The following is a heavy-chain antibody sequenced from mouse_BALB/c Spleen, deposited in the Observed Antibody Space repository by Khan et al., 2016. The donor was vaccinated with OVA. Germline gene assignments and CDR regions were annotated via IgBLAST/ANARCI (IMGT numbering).Heavy chain of an antibody. V-gene: IGHV5-6*01. CDR3: ARQEYVYYVRYFNV. D-gene: IGHD2-10*02. J-gene: IGHJ1*01. Sequence: EVELVESGGDLVKPGGSLKLSCAASGFTFSSYGMSWVRQTPDKRLEWVATISSGGSYTYYPDSVKGRFTISRDNAKTTLYLQMSSLQSEDTAMYYGARQEYVYYVRYFNVWGAETTVTVSS. CDR2: ISSGGSYT. CDR1: GFTFSSYG.